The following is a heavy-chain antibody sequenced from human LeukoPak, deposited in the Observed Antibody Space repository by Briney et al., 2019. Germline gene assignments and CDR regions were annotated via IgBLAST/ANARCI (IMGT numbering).Heavy chain of an antibody. Sequence: QAGGSLRLSCTASGFTFRSYGMHWVRQAPGKGLEWLAFIQSDGRNQYYADSVKGQFTISRDNSKNTLFLQMNNLRAEDTAVYYCAKDKSMVRELDYWGQGTLVTVSS. V-gene: IGHV3-30*02. CDR3: AKDKSMVRELDY. CDR1: GFTFRSYG. CDR2: IQSDGRNQ. J-gene: IGHJ4*02. D-gene: IGHD3-10*01.